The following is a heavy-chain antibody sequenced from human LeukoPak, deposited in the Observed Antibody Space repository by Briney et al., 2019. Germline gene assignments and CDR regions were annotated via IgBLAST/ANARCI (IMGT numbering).Heavy chain of an antibody. CDR3: AKDRARIQLWDFDY. CDR2: ISYDGSNK. D-gene: IGHD5-18*01. V-gene: IGHV3-30*04. CDR1: GFTFSSYA. J-gene: IGHJ4*02. Sequence: SGGPLRLSCAASGFTFSSYAMHWVRQAPGKGLEWVAVISYDGSNKYYADSVKGRFTISRDNSKSTLYLQMNSLRAEDTAVYYCAKDRARIQLWDFDYWGQGTLVTVSS.